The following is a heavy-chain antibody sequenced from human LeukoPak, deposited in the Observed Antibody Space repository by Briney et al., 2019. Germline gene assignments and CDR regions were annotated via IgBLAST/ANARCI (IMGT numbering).Heavy chain of an antibody. D-gene: IGHD2-2*01. Sequence: PGGAMRLSCAASGFTFDYYAMHWVRQAPGKGLGWVSVISCNRGSTGYADSVKGRFTISRDNAKMSLYLQMNSLTAEDTALYYCAKGYCSSSSCNADYWGQGTLVTASS. CDR2: ISCNRGST. CDR3: AKGYCSSSSCNADY. J-gene: IGHJ4*02. CDR1: GFTFDYYA. V-gene: IGHV3-9*01.